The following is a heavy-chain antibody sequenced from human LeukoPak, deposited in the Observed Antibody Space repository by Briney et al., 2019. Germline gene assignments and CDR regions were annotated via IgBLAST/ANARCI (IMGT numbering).Heavy chain of an antibody. J-gene: IGHJ3*02. CDR1: GFTFSRNA. Sequence: GGSLRLSCAASGFTFSRNAMHWVRQAPGKGLEWVAIISFDGSNKYYADSVKGRFTISRDNSKNTLCLKMNSLRAEDTAVYYCARDPKGGYSYGWGAFDIWGHGTMVTVSS. V-gene: IGHV3-30-3*01. CDR2: ISFDGSNK. CDR3: ARDPKGGYSYGWGAFDI. D-gene: IGHD5-12*01.